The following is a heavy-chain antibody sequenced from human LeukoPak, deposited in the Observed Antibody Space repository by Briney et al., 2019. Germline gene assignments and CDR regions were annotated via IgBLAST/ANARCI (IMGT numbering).Heavy chain of an antibody. CDR3: ATDPEYYYDSSG. D-gene: IGHD3-22*01. CDR2: ISSSGSTI. V-gene: IGHV3-48*03. CDR1: GVTFSSYE. J-gene: IGHJ4*02. Sequence: GGSLRLSCAASGVTFSSYEMNWVRQAPGTGLERVSYISSSGSTISHANSVKGRFTISRDNSKNSLYLQMNSLRAEDTAVYYCATDPEYYYDSSGWGQGTLVTVSS.